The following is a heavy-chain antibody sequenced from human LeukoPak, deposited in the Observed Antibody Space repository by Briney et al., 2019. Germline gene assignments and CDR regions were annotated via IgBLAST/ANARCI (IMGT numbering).Heavy chain of an antibody. CDR1: GFTVSSNY. D-gene: IGHD6-19*01. CDR2: IYSGGST. CDR3: ARGVDSSGWYYFDY. V-gene: IGHV3-66*01. Sequence: GGSLRLSCAASGFTVSSNYMSWVRQAPGKGLEWVSVIYSGGSTYYADSVKGRFTISRDNSKNTLYLQMNSLRAEDTAVYYCARGVDSSGWYYFDYWGQGTLVTVSS. J-gene: IGHJ4*02.